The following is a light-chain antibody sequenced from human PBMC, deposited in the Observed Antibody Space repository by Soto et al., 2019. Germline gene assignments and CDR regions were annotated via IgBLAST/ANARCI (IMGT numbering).Light chain of an antibody. Sequence: QSALTQPASVSGSPGQSITISCTGTSSDVGGYNYVSWYQQHPGKAPKLMIYEVSNRPSGVSNRFSGSKSGNTASLTISGLQADDEAEYYCSSYTSINTVIFGGGTKLTVL. J-gene: IGLJ2*01. V-gene: IGLV2-14*01. CDR3: SSYTSINTVI. CDR1: SSDVGGYNY. CDR2: EVS.